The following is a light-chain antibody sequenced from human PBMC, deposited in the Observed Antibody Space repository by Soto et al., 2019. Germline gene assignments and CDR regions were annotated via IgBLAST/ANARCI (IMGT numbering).Light chain of an antibody. Sequence: QSALTQPASVSESPGQSITISCTGSSSEVGGYKYVSWYQQHPGKATKLLIYDVTNRLSGVSNRFSGSKSGYTASLTISGLQSEDEADYYCSSYTSFKTLVFGTGTKVTVL. V-gene: IGLV2-14*01. CDR3: SSYTSFKTLV. J-gene: IGLJ1*01. CDR2: DVT. CDR1: SSEVGGYKY.